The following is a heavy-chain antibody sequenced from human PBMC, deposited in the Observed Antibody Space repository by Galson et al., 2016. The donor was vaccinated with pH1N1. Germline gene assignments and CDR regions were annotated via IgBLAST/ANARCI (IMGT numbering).Heavy chain of an antibody. D-gene: IGHD3-16*01. Sequence: SLRLSCAASGFTFSDYAIHWVRQAPGKGLEWVALISSDGSNKDYADSVKGRFIVSRDYSKTALQMNSLKAEDTAVYYCARESLPRATLGDFDSWGQGSLVTV. CDR1: GFTFSDYA. J-gene: IGHJ4*02. V-gene: IGHV3-30*03. CDR3: ARESLPRATLGDFDS. CDR2: ISSDGSNK.